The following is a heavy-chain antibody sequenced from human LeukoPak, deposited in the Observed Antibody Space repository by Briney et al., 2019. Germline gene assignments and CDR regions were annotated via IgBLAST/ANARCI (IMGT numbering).Heavy chain of an antibody. J-gene: IGHJ4*02. CDR3: ARDLGSGSYQELDY. CDR1: GVSISSYY. Sequence: PSETLSLTCTVSGVSISSYYWSWIRQPAGKGLEWIGRIYTSGSTNYYPSLKSRVTISVDKSKSQVSLKLSSVTAADTPVYYCARDLGSGSYQELDYWGQGTLVTVSS. D-gene: IGHD3-10*01. CDR2: IYTSGST. V-gene: IGHV4-4*07.